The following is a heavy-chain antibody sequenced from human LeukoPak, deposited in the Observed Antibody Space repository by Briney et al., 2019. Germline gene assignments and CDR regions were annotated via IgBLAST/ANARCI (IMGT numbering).Heavy chain of an antibody. CDR3: ARWLQYSYYYYMDV. Sequence: ASVKVSCKASGYTFTDYFMNWVRQAPGQGLEWMGWINPKSGGTVYAQKFQGRVTMTRDTSSSTAYMELSKLRSDDTAVYYCARWLQYSYYYYMDVWGKGTTVTVSS. D-gene: IGHD5-24*01. CDR1: GYTFTDYF. CDR2: INPKSGGT. J-gene: IGHJ6*03. V-gene: IGHV1-2*02.